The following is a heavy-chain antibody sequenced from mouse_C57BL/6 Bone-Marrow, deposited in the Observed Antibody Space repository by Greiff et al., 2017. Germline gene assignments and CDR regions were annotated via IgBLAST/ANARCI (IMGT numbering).Heavy chain of an antibody. D-gene: IGHD1-1*01. CDR1: GYTFTSYG. J-gene: IGHJ2*01. CDR2: IYPRSGNT. Sequence: QVQLQQSGAELARPGASVKLSCKASGYTFTSYGISWVKQRTGQGLEWIGEIYPRSGNTYYTEKFKGKATLTADKSSSKAHIGRRSRTSEDSAVYCCASSKVIGYFDYWGQGTTLTVSS. V-gene: IGHV1-81*01. CDR3: ASSKVIGYFDY.